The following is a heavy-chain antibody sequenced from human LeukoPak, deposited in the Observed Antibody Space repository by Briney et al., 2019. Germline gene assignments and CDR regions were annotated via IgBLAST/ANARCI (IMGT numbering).Heavy chain of an antibody. CDR2: ISYDGSHK. Sequence: GGSLRLSCAASGITFRSYGMHWVRQAPGKGLEWVAVISYDGSHKYYADSVKGRFSISRDNSKNTLYLQMNSLRADDTAAYYCARDRIQLWSHDYWGQGTLVTVSS. D-gene: IGHD5-18*01. CDR3: ARDRIQLWSHDY. J-gene: IGHJ4*02. CDR1: GITFRSYG. V-gene: IGHV3-30*03.